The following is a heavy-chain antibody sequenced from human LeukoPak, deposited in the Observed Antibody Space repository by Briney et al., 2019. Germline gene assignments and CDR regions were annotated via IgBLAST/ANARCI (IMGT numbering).Heavy chain of an antibody. D-gene: IGHD3-3*01. V-gene: IGHV1-18*01. CDR1: GYTFTSYG. CDR3: APLQDPFFWSGYSSFRYWFDP. Sequence: ASVKVSCKASGYTFTSYGISWVRQAPGQGLEWMGWISAYNGNTNYAQKLQGRVTMTTDTSTSTAYMELRSLRSDDTAVYYCAPLQDPFFWSGYSSFRYWFDPWGQGTLVTVSS. CDR2: ISAYNGNT. J-gene: IGHJ5*02.